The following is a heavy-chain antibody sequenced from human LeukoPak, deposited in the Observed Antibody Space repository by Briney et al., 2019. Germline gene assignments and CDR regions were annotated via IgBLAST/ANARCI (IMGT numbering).Heavy chain of an antibody. D-gene: IGHD3-9*01. CDR2: IHPGDSDA. CDR1: GCCFTSYW. CDR3: ARCSLGYYDILTGYYRDYYFGY. J-gene: IGHJ4*02. Sequence: GAALKISWKGSGCCFTSYWIGWVRPMPGKGLEWVGIIHPGDSDARYSPSFQGQITISADKSISTAYLQWSSLKASDTAMYYCARCSLGYYDILTGYYRDYYFGYWGQGTLVTVSS. V-gene: IGHV5-51*01.